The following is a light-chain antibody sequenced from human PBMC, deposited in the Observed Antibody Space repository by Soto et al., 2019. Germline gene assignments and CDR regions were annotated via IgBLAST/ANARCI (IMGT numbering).Light chain of an antibody. CDR2: TVS. J-gene: IGLJ1*01. V-gene: IGLV2-14*01. CDR1: SSDVGANIF. Sequence: QSVLTQPAAVAGSPGQSITISCTGTSSDVGANIFVSWYQQHPGKVPKLMIYTVSSRPSGVSQRFSGSKSGNTVSLTISGLQDEDEADYYCSSFTTDSTYVFGTGTKVTVL. CDR3: SSFTTDSTYV.